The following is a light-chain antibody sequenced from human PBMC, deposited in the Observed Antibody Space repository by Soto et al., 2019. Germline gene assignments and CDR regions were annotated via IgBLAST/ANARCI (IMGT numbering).Light chain of an antibody. Sequence: EVVFTQSPVTLSLSPWERATLPCRAIQSFRGLLAWHQQKPGQAPRLLIYGASSRATGTPDRISGGGSGTHFTLTISRLEPEDFAVYYCQNYVTSSINFGQGTRLEIK. J-gene: IGKJ5*01. CDR2: GAS. CDR3: QNYVTSSIN. V-gene: IGKV3-20*01. CDR1: QSFRGL.